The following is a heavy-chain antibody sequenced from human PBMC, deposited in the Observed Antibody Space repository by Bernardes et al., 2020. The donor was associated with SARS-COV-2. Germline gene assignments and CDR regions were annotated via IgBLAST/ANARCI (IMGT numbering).Heavy chain of an antibody. CDR1: GFTFSGSW. V-gene: IGHV3-7*01. CDR3: ARRAGMHGMDV. J-gene: IGHJ6*02. CDR2: IKPDGSEQ. Sequence: GGSLRLSCAASGFTFSGSWMSWVRQAPGKGLEWVANIKPDGSEQYYVDSVKGRFTISRDNAKNSLFLQMKSLRAEDTAEYYCARRAGMHGMDVWGQGTTVTVSS.